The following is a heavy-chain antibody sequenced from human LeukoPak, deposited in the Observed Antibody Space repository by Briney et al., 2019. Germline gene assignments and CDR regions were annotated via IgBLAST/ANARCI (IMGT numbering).Heavy chain of an antibody. CDR2: INGDGSET. CDR1: GFTSSSYW. D-gene: IGHD3-10*01. J-gene: IGHJ4*02. Sequence: GGSLRLSCAASGFTSSSYWMHWVRQAPGKGLVWVSRINGDGSETYYADSVKGRFTSSRDNAKNTVFLQMNNLRAEDTAVYYCVRDIREYDFWGQGTLVTVSS. CDR3: VRDIREYDF. V-gene: IGHV3-74*01.